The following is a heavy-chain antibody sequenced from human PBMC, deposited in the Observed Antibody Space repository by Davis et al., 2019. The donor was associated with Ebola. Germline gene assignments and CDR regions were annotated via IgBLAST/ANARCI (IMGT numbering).Heavy chain of an antibody. Sequence: SETLSLTCAVYGGSISSYYWSWIRQLPGKGLEWIGYIYYSGSTNYNPSLKSRVTISVDTSKNQFSLKLSSLIAADTAVYYCARVYSGWYPDYWGQGTLVTVSS. CDR3: ARVYSGWYPDY. J-gene: IGHJ4*02. D-gene: IGHD6-19*01. V-gene: IGHV4-59*01. CDR1: GGSISSYY. CDR2: IYYSGST.